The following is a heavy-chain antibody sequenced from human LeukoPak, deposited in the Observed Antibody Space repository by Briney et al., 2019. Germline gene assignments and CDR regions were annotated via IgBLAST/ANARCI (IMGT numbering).Heavy chain of an antibody. Sequence: ASVKVSCKASGYAFTSYGISWVRQAPGQWLEWMGWISAYNGNTNYAQKLQGRVTMTTDTSTSTAYMELRSLRSDDTAVYYCARDLSGYSYGQIDYWGQGTLVTVSS. D-gene: IGHD5-18*01. J-gene: IGHJ4*02. CDR2: ISAYNGNT. CDR3: ARDLSGYSYGQIDY. CDR1: GYAFTSYG. V-gene: IGHV1-18*01.